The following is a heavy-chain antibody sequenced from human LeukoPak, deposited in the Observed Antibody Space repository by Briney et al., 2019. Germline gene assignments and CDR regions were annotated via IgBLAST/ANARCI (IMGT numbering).Heavy chain of an antibody. V-gene: IGHV3-23*01. CDR3: AKGSGYSYGYSDY. CDR1: GFTFSSYA. Sequence: PGGSLRLSCAASGFTFSSYAMSWVRQAPGKGLEWVSAISGCGGNTYSADSVKGRFTISRDNSKNTLYLQMNSLRAEDTAVYYCAKGSGYSYGYSDYWGQGTLVTVSS. CDR2: ISGCGGNT. D-gene: IGHD5-18*01. J-gene: IGHJ4*02.